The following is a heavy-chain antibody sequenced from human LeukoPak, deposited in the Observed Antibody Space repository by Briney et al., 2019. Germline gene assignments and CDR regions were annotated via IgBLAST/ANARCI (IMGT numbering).Heavy chain of an antibody. V-gene: IGHV4-34*01. Sequence: PSGTLSLTCAVYGGSFSGYYWSWIRQPPGKGLEWIGEINHSGSTNYNPSLKSRVTISVDTSKNQFSLKLSSVTAADTAVYYCASCGYSLGYFDYWGQGTLVTVSS. D-gene: IGHD5-18*01. J-gene: IGHJ4*02. CDR2: INHSGST. CDR3: ASCGYSLGYFDY. CDR1: GGSFSGYY.